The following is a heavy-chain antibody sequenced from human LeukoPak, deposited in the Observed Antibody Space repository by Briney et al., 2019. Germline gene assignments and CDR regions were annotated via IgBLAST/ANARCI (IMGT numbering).Heavy chain of an antibody. J-gene: IGHJ5*02. Sequence: SVQISCKASGGTFSSYAISWVRQAPGQGLEWMVGIIPIFGTANYAQKFQGRLTITADESTSTAYMELSSLRSEETAVYYCARGSYYYGSGSYSGADWFDPWGQGTLVTVSS. D-gene: IGHD3-10*01. V-gene: IGHV1-69*13. CDR2: IIPIFGTA. CDR3: ARGSYYYGSGSYSGADWFDP. CDR1: GGTFSSYA.